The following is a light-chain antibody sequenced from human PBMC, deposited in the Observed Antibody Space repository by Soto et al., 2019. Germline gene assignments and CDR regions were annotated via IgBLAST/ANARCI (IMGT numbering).Light chain of an antibody. Sequence: EIVMTQSPATLSVSPGETATLSCSASQSVSTNVAWFQQKPGQVPRLLIYGPSTRATGIPAKFSGSGSGTEFTLTISYLQSEDFAVYYCQQYNNWPLTFGGGTKVDIK. CDR1: QSVSTN. CDR2: GPS. J-gene: IGKJ4*01. V-gene: IGKV3-15*01. CDR3: QQYNNWPLT.